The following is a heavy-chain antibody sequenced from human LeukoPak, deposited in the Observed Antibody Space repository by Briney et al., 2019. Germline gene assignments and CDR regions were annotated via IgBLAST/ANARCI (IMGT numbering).Heavy chain of an antibody. D-gene: IGHD2-2*01. Sequence: ASVKVSCKASGYTFTSNYMHWVRQAPGQELEWIGIIHPSGGNTNYAQKFQGRVAMTRDTSTSTVYMELSSLRSEDTAIYYCARDCSSTRCQGPVFDNWGQGTLVTVSS. CDR1: GYTFTSNY. V-gene: IGHV1-46*01. J-gene: IGHJ4*02. CDR2: IHPSGGNT. CDR3: ARDCSSTRCQGPVFDN.